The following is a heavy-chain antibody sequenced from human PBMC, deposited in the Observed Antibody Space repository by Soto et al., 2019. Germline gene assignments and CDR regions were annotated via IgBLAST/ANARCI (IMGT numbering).Heavy chain of an antibody. J-gene: IGHJ2*01. Sequence: SQTLSLTCAISGDSVSSNSATWNWIRQYPSRGLEWLGRTYYRSNWHNEYAVSVKSRMTINPDTSKNQFSLQLNSVTPEDTAVYYCATNPRSYYYDSSGYYPNWYFDLWGRGTLVTVSS. D-gene: IGHD3-22*01. CDR2: TYYRSNWHN. V-gene: IGHV6-1*01. CDR3: ATNPRSYYYDSSGYYPNWYFDL. CDR1: GDSVSSNSAT.